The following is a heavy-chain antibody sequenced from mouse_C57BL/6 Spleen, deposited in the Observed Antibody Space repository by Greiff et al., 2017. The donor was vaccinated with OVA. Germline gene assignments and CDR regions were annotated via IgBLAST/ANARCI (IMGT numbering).Heavy chain of an antibody. CDR3: GGGDFGGAMDY. Sequence: QVQLQQPGAELVKPGASVKLSCKASGYTFTSYWMHWVKQRPGQGLEWIGMIHPNSGSTNYNEKFKSKATLTVDKSSSTAYMQLSSLTSEDSAVYYCGGGDFGGAMDYWGQGTSVTVSS. J-gene: IGHJ4*01. CDR2: IHPNSGST. V-gene: IGHV1-64*01. CDR1: GYTFTSYW.